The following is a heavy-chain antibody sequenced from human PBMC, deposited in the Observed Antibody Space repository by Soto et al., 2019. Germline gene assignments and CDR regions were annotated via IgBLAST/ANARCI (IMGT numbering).Heavy chain of an antibody. Sequence: SETLSLTCTVSGGSISSYYWSWIRQPPGKGLEWIGYIYYSGSTNYNPSLKSRVTISVDTSKNQFSLKLSSVTAADTAVYYCAGLWFGELLSIESWFDPWGQGTLVTVSS. CDR1: GGSISSYY. CDR3: AGLWFGELLSIESWFDP. CDR2: IYYSGST. D-gene: IGHD3-10*01. V-gene: IGHV4-59*01. J-gene: IGHJ5*02.